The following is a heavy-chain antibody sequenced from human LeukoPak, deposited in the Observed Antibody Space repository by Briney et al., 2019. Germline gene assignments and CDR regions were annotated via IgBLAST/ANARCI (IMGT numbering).Heavy chain of an antibody. Sequence: SETLSLTCTVSGDYVGSNNFYWAWIRQPPGKGLEWIGSLSYSGGTYYNPSLKSRVTISVESSTNQFSLRLTSVTAADTAVYLCARDRALWWFYFWGQGTLVTVSS. V-gene: IGHV4-39*07. D-gene: IGHD2-15*01. CDR1: GDYVGSNNFY. CDR2: LSYSGGT. CDR3: ARDRALWWFYF. J-gene: IGHJ4*02.